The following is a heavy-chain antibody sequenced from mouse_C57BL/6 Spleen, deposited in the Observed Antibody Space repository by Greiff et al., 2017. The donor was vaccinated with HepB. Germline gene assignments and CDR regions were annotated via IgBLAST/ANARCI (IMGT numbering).Heavy chain of an antibody. J-gene: IGHJ3*01. Sequence: EVQLQESGPGLVKPSQSLSLTCSVTGYSITSGYYWNWIRQFPGNKLEWMGYISYDGSNNYNPTLKNRISITRDTSKNQFFLKLNSVTTEDTATYYCARDPLLYYDYDTWFAYWGQGTLVTVSA. CDR1: GYSITSGYY. D-gene: IGHD2-4*01. CDR3: ARDPLLYYDYDTWFAY. V-gene: IGHV3-6*01. CDR2: ISYDGSN.